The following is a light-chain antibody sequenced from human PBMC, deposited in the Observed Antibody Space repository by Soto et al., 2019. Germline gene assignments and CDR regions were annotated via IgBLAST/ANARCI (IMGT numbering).Light chain of an antibody. V-gene: IGKV3-11*01. J-gene: IGKJ1*01. CDR3: QVRDVWPS. CDR2: DAS. CDR1: QSVSTS. Sequence: IVLTQSPATLSLSPGERAALSCRASQSVSTSLAWYQHKPGQAPRLFIYDASKRAPGIPARFSGSGSGTDFTLTISSVEPEDVAVYYCQVRDVWPSFGQGTKVEIK.